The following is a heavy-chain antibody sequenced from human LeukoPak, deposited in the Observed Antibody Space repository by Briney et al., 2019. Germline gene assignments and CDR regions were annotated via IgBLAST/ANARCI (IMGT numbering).Heavy chain of an antibody. CDR3: ARGICSAGSCHGEYYFDY. Sequence: GESPKISCKGSGYIFSNYWIGWVRQMPGKGLEWMGIIFPGDSDTRYSPSFEGRVTISADKSINTAHLQWSSLKASDSGVYYCARGICSAGSCHGEYYFDYWGQGTLVTVAS. J-gene: IGHJ4*02. CDR1: GYIFSNYW. V-gene: IGHV5-51*01. D-gene: IGHD2-15*01. CDR2: IFPGDSDT.